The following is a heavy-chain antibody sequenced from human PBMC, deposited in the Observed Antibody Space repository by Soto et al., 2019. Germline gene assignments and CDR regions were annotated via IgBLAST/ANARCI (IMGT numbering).Heavy chain of an antibody. D-gene: IGHD2-2*01. CDR2: IYYSGST. Sequence: SATLSITCTVSGGSISSYYWSWIRQPPGKGLEWIGYIYYSGSTNYNPSLKSRVTISVDTSKNQFSLKLSSVTAADTAVYYCARSSAVVVQNGMDVWGQGTTVTVSS. J-gene: IGHJ6*02. CDR1: GGSISSYY. V-gene: IGHV4-59*01. CDR3: ARSSAVVVQNGMDV.